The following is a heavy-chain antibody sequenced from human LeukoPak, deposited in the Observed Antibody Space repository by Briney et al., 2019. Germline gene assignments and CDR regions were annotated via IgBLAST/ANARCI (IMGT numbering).Heavy chain of an antibody. J-gene: IGHJ4*02. Sequence: GGSLRPSCAASGFTFTNAYMTWVRQAPGKGLEWVGRIKSKVDGGTTDYAGPVKGRFSISRDDSTNTVYLQMNSLRTEDTAVYYCTTDAGYSSRWYNYWAQGTLVTVAS. CDR1: GFTFTNAY. D-gene: IGHD6-13*01. CDR2: IKSKVDGGTT. CDR3: TTDAGYSSRWYNY. V-gene: IGHV3-15*01.